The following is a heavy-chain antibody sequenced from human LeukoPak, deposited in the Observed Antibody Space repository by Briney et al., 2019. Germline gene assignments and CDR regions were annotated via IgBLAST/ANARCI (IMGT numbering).Heavy chain of an antibody. V-gene: IGHV3-53*01. Sequence: GGSLRLSCAASGFTVSSNYMSWVRQAPGKGLEWVSVIYSGGSTYYADSVKGRFTISRDNSKNTLYLQMNSLRAEDTAVYYCARVYSSGWHNWFDPWGQGTLVTVPS. J-gene: IGHJ5*02. CDR1: GFTVSSNY. CDR2: IYSGGST. CDR3: ARVYSSGWHNWFDP. D-gene: IGHD6-19*01.